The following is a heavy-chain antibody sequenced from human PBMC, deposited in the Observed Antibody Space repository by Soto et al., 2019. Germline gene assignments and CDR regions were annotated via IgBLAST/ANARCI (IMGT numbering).Heavy chain of an antibody. CDR1: GFTFSTYA. J-gene: IGHJ5*02. D-gene: IGHD5-12*01. CDR3: WKTAEATIRVGFDP. V-gene: IGHV3-23*01. Sequence: GGSLRLSCAASGFTFSTYAMNWVRQAPGKGLEWVSTMTGSGGNTYYADSVKGQFTISRDNSKNTLHLQMDGLRAEDTDVYNRWKTAEATIRVGFDPWGRGTLVTVSS. CDR2: MTGSGGNT.